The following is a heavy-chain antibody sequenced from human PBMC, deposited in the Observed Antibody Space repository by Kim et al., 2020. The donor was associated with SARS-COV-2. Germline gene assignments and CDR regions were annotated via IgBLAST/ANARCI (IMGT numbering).Heavy chain of an antibody. J-gene: IGHJ6*02. CDR1: GYTFTSYG. D-gene: IGHD6-13*01. CDR3: ARVYLVPRSSWNNYYYYYGMDV. Sequence: ASVKVSCKASGYTFTSYGISWVRQAPGQGLEWMGWISAYNGNTNYAQKLQGRVTMTTDTSTSTAYMELRSLRSDDTAVYYCARVYLVPRSSWNNYYYYYGMDVWGQGTTVTVSS. CDR2: ISAYNGNT. V-gene: IGHV1-18*01.